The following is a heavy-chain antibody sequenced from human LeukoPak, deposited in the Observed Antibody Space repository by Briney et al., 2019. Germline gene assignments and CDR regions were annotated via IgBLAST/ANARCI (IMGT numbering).Heavy chain of an antibody. CDR2: IYYSGST. D-gene: IGHD3-10*01. Sequence: PSETLSLTCTVSGGSISSGGYYWSWIRQHPGKGLEWIGYIYYSGSTYYNPSLKSRVTMSVDTSKNQFSLKLSSVTAADTAVYYCAREPRITMVRGVIIGYFDYWGQGTLVTVSS. CDR1: GGSISSGGYY. CDR3: AREPRITMVRGVIIGYFDY. V-gene: IGHV4-31*03. J-gene: IGHJ4*02.